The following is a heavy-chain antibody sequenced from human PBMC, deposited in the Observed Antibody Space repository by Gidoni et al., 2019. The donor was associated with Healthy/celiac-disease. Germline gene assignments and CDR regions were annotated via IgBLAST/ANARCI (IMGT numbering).Heavy chain of an antibody. CDR3: AKHTSGDPDAFDI. J-gene: IGHJ3*02. V-gene: IGHV3-23*01. D-gene: IGHD2-21*02. CDR2: ISGIGGST. Sequence: EVQLLESGGGLVQPGGSLRLSCAASGFTFSSYAMSWVRQAPGKGLEWVSAISGIGGSTYYADSVKGRFTISRDNSKNTLYLQMNSLRAEDTAVYYCAKHTSGDPDAFDIWGQGTMVTVSS. CDR1: GFTFSSYA.